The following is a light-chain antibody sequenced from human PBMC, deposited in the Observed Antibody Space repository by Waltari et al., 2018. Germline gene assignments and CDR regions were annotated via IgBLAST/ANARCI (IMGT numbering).Light chain of an antibody. CDR1: SSDVGGYNY. Sequence: QSALTQPASVSGSPGQSITISCTGTSSDVGGYNYVSWYQQHPGKVPKLMIFDVSNRTSWVSNRFSGSKSGNTASLTISGLQAEDEADYYCASYTSHSHVVFGGGTKLTVL. V-gene: IGLV2-14*01. CDR2: DVS. J-gene: IGLJ2*01. CDR3: ASYTSHSHVV.